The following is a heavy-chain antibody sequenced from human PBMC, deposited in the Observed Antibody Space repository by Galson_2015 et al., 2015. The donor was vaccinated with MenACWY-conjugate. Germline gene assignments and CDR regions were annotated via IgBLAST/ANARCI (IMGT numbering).Heavy chain of an antibody. V-gene: IGHV3-21*01. CDR2: ISARSTYI. D-gene: IGHD2-2*01. J-gene: IGHJ4*02. CDR1: GFTFSSYT. Sequence: SLRLSCAASGFTFSSYTMIWVRQAPGKGLEWISSISARSTYIYYADSLRDRFTISRDNAKNSLHLQMDSLRAEDTAIYYCAREGSNSYYLDYWGQGTLVTVSS. CDR3: AREGSNSYYLDY.